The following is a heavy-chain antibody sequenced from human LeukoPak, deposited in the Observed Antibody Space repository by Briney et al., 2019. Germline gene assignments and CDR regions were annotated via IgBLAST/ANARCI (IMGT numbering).Heavy chain of an antibody. D-gene: IGHD6-19*01. V-gene: IGHV3-23*01. CDR3: ARDSAVAGIFNY. CDR2: ISGSGGST. CDR1: GFTFSSYA. J-gene: IGHJ4*02. Sequence: GGSLRLSCAASGFTFSSYAMSWVRQAPGKGLEWVSAISGSGGSTYYADSVKGRFTISRDNSKNTLYLQMNSLRAEDTAVYYCARDSAVAGIFNYWGQGTLVTVSS.